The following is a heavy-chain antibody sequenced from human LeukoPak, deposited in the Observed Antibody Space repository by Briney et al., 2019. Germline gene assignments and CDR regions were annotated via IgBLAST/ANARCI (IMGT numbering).Heavy chain of an antibody. CDR2: IYYSGST. Sequence: SETLSLTCTVSGGSISSDYWSWIRQPPGKGLEWIGYIYYSGSTNYNPSLKSRVTIPVDTSKNQFSLKLSSVTAADTAVYYCAREPADNWFDPWGQGTLVTVSS. CDR3: AREPADNWFDP. CDR1: GGSISSDY. D-gene: IGHD2-2*01. J-gene: IGHJ5*02. V-gene: IGHV4-59*01.